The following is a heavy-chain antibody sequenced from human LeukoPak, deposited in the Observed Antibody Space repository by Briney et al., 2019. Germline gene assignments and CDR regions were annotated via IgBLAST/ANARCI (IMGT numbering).Heavy chain of an antibody. V-gene: IGHV3-48*03. CDR1: GFTFSSYE. CDR3: AREEWELQVVDY. CDR2: ISSSGSTI. D-gene: IGHD1-26*01. J-gene: IGHJ4*02. Sequence: GGSLRLSCAASGFTFSSYEMNWVRQAPGEGLEWVSYISSSGSTIYYADSVKGRFTISRDNAKNSLYLQMNSLRAEDTAVYYCAREEWELQVVDYWGQGTLVTVSS.